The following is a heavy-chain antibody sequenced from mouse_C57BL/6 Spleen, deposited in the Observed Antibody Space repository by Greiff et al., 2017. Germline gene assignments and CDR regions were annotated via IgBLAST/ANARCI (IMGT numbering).Heavy chain of an antibody. D-gene: IGHD1-1*01. CDR2: IDPETGGT. J-gene: IGHJ3*01. Sequence: QVQLQQSGAELVRPGASVTLSCKASGYTFTDYEMHWVKQTPVHGLEWIGAIDPETGGTAYNQKFKGKAILTADKSSRTAYMELRSLTSEDSAVYYCTREDYYGSSYAFAYWGQGTLVTVSA. V-gene: IGHV1-15*01. CDR3: TREDYYGSSYAFAY. CDR1: GYTFTDYE.